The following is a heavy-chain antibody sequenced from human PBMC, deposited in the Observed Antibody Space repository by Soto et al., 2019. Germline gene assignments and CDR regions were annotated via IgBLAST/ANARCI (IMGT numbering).Heavy chain of an antibody. CDR2: ISAYNGNT. CDR1: GYTFTSYG. CDR3: ARDAAYFDILTGYPSLPYDY. D-gene: IGHD3-9*01. Sequence: VASVKVSCKASGYTFTSYGISWVRQAPGQGLEWMGWISAYNGNTNYAQKLQGRVTMTTDTSTSTAYMELRSLRSDDTAVYYCARDAAYFDILTGYPSLPYDYWAQRTLVTVSS. V-gene: IGHV1-18*01. J-gene: IGHJ4*02.